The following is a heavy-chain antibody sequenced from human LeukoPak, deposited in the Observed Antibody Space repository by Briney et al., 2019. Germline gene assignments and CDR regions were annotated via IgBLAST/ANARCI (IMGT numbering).Heavy chain of an antibody. J-gene: IGHJ6*02. Sequence: ASVKVSRQASGFTFTNSARQGVRPARGQRRAWIGWIVVGSGNTNYAQKFQERVTITRDMSTSTAYMEVSSLRSEDTAVYYCAATIAADTGYYGMDVWGQGTTVTVSS. CDR2: IVVGSGNT. CDR1: GFTFTNSA. V-gene: IGHV1-58*02. D-gene: IGHD6-13*01. CDR3: AATIAADTGYYGMDV.